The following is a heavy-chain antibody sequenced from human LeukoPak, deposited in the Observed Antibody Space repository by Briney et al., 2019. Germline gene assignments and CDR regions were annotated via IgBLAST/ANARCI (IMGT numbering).Heavy chain of an antibody. Sequence: VASVKVSCKASGYTFTSYAMHWVRQAPGQRLEWMGWINAGNGNTKYSQKFQGRVTITRDTSASTVYMELSSLRSEDTAVYYCARAGICTSCYVVGPIDWGQGTLVTVSS. V-gene: IGHV1-3*01. CDR2: INAGNGNT. J-gene: IGHJ4*02. CDR3: ARAGICTSCYVVGPID. CDR1: GYTFTSYA. D-gene: IGHD2-2*01.